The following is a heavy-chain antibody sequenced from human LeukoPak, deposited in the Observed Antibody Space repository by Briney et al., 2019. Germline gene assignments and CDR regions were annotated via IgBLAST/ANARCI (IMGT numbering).Heavy chain of an antibody. V-gene: IGHV3-30*09. Sequence: GRSLRLSCAASGFTFSSYAMHWVRQAPGKGLEWVAVISYDGSNKYYADSVKGRFAISRDNSKNTLFLQMNSLRAEDTAVYYCARDSTAGTYDYWGQGTLVTVSS. CDR1: GFTFSSYA. J-gene: IGHJ4*02. CDR2: ISYDGSNK. CDR3: ARDSTAGTYDY. D-gene: IGHD6-19*01.